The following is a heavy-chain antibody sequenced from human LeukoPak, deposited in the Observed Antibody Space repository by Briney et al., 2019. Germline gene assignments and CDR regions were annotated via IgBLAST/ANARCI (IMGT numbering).Heavy chain of an antibody. CDR2: MSGSGDST. CDR3: AKTGAAPRDYYYGMDV. J-gene: IGHJ6*02. D-gene: IGHD6-13*01. Sequence: GGSLRLSCAASGFTFSSYAMSWVRRAPGKGLEWVSTMSGSGDSTYYADSVKGRFTISRDNSRNTLYLQMNSLRAEDTAVYYCAKTGAAPRDYYYGMDVWGQGTTVTVSS. CDR1: GFTFSSYA. V-gene: IGHV3-23*01.